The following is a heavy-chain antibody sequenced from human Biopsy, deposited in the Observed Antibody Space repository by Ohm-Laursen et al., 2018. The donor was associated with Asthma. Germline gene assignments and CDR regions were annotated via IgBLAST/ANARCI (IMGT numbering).Heavy chain of an antibody. J-gene: IGHJ4*02. V-gene: IGHV1-69*13. D-gene: IGHD1-26*01. Sequence: SVKVSCKASGDTFISYAISWVRQAPGQGLEWMRGIIPIFGTANYAQKFQGRVTITADESTSTAYMELSSPRSEDTAVYYCARGGALIVGATMGYWGQGTLVTVSS. CDR3: ARGGALIVGATMGY. CDR1: GDTFISYA. CDR2: IIPIFGTA.